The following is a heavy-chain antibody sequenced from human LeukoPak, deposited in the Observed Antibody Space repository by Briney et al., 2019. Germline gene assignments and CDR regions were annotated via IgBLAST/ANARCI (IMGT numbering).Heavy chain of an antibody. CDR1: GGSFSGYY. J-gene: IGHJ4*02. V-gene: IGHV4-34*01. CDR2: INHSGST. Sequence: PSETLSLTCAVYGGSFSGYYWSWIRQPPGKGLEWIGEINHSGSTNYNPSLKSRVTISVDTSKNQFSLKLSSVTAADTAVYHCAPYDFWSGFDYWGQGTLVTVSS. D-gene: IGHD3-3*01. CDR3: APYDFWSGFDY.